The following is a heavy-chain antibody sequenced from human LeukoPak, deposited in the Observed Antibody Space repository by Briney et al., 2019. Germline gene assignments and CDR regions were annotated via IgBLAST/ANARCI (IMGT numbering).Heavy chain of an antibody. Sequence: ASVKVSCKASGYTFTLYYMHWVRQAPGQGLEWMGWINPNSGGTNYAQKFQGRVTMTRDTSISTAYMELSRLRSDDTAVYYCARAQAIVGATTIDYWGQGTLVTVSS. CDR3: ARAQAIVGATTIDY. CDR2: INPNSGGT. V-gene: IGHV1-2*02. CDR1: GYTFTLYY. J-gene: IGHJ4*02. D-gene: IGHD1-26*01.